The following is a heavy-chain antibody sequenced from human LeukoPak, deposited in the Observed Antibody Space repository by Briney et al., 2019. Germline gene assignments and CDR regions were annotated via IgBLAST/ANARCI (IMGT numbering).Heavy chain of an antibody. J-gene: IGHJ5*02. CDR1: GYTFTSYY. V-gene: IGHV1-46*01. CDR2: INPSGGST. CDR3: ARKLRGGWFDP. Sequence: ASVKVSCKASGYTFTSYYMHWVRQAPGQGLEWMGIINPSGGSTSYAQKFQGRVTMTRDMSTSTVYMELSSLRSEDTAVYYCARKLRGGWFDPWGQGTLVTVSS.